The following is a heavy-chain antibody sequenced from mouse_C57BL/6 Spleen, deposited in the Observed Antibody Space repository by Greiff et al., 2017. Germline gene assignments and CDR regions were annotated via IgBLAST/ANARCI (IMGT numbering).Heavy chain of an antibody. J-gene: IGHJ1*03. V-gene: IGHV5-4*03. Sequence: EVMLVESGGGLVKPGGSLKLSCAASGFTFSSYAMSWVRQTPEKRLEWVATISDGGSYTYYPDNVKGRFTISRDNAKNNLYLQMSHLKSEDTAMYYCARGRVTCWYFDVWGTGTTVTVSS. CDR1: GFTFSSYA. CDR3: ARGRVTCWYFDV. D-gene: IGHD2-3*01. CDR2: ISDGGSYT.